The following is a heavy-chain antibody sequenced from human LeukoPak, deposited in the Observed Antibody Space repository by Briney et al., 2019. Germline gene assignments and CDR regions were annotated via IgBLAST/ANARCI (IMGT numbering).Heavy chain of an antibody. J-gene: IGHJ3*02. CDR3: ARDYLFKYSSSWFTTPDAFDI. CDR1: GYTFTGYH. CDR2: INPNSGGT. Sequence: ASVKVSCKASGYTFTGYHMHWVRQAPGQGLEWMGWINPNSGGTNYAQKFQGRVTMTRDTSISTAYMELSRLRSDDTAVYYCARDYLFKYSSSWFTTPDAFDIWGQGTMVTVSS. V-gene: IGHV1-2*02. D-gene: IGHD6-13*01.